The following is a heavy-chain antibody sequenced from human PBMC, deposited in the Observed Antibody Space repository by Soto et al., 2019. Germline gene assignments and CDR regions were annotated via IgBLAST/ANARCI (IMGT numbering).Heavy chain of an antibody. D-gene: IGHD6-13*01. V-gene: IGHV4-4*02. CDR2: IYHSGST. J-gene: IGHJ5*02. CDR3: ARGPSLIAAAGTSWFDP. Sequence: LSLTCAVSGGSISSSNWWSWVRQPPGKGLEWIGEIYHSGSTNYNPSLKSRVTISVDKSKNQFSLKLSSVTAADTAVYYCARGPSLIAAAGTSWFDPWGQGTLVTVYS. CDR1: GGSISSSNW.